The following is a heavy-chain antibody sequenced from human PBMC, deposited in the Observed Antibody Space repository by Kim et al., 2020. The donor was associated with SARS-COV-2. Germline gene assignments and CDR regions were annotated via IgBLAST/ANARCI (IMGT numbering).Heavy chain of an antibody. V-gene: IGHV1-3*01. J-gene: IGHJ6*02. CDR3: ARSVGEGLTYYYGMDV. CDR2: INAGNGNT. Sequence: ASVKVSCKASGYTFTSYAMHWVRQAPGQRLEWMGWINAGNGNTKYSQKFQGRVTITRDTSASTAYMELSSLRSEDTAVYYCARSVGEGLTYYYGMDVWGQGTTVTVSS. CDR1: GYTFTSYA. D-gene: IGHD1-26*01.